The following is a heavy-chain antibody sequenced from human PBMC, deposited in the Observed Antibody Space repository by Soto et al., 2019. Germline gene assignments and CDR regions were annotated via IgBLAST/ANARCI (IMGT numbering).Heavy chain of an antibody. CDR3: AQEYCSSTSCHKETFDP. V-gene: IGHV3-23*01. CDR1: GFTFSSYA. Sequence: GGSLRLSCAASGFTFSSYAMSWVRQAPGKGLEWVSAISGSGGSTYYADSVKGRFTISRDNSKNTLYLQMNSLRAEDTAVYYCAQEYCSSTSCHKETFDPWGQGTLVTVSS. J-gene: IGHJ5*02. CDR2: ISGSGGST. D-gene: IGHD2-2*02.